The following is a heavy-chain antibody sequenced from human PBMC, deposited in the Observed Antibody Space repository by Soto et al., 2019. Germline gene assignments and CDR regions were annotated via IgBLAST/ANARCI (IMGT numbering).Heavy chain of an antibody. D-gene: IGHD3-3*01. CDR1: GYTFTGYY. J-gene: IGHJ6*02. CDR2: INPNSGGT. CDR3: ARGYYDFPSHYGMDV. V-gene: IGHV1-2*04. Sequence: ASVKVSCKASGYTFTGYYMHWVRQAPGQGLEWMGWINPNSGGTNYAQKFQGWVTMTRDTSISTAYMELSRLRSDDTAVYYCARGYYDFPSHYGMDVWGQGTTVTVSS.